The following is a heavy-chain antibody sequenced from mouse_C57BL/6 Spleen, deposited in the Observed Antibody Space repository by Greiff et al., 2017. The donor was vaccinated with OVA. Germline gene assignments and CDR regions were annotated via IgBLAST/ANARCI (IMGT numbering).Heavy chain of an antibody. CDR1: GYSITSDY. CDR2: ISYSGST. D-gene: IGHD1-1*01. V-gene: IGHV3-8*01. CDR3: AMYNYGGDYAMDY. Sequence: EVQVVESGPGLAKPSQTLSLTCSVTGYSITSDYWNWVRKFPGNKLEYMGYISYSGSTYYYPSLKSGISITRDTYTNKSFLQLNSVTTGDTATYYCAMYNYGGDYAMDYWGQGTSVTVSS. J-gene: IGHJ4*01.